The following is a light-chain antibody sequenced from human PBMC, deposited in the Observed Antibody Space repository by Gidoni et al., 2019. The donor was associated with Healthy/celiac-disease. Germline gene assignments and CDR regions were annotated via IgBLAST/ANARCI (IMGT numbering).Light chain of an antibody. CDR1: QSVSSSY. CDR3: QQYGSSPRIT. J-gene: IGKJ4*01. V-gene: IGKV3-20*01. Sequence: EIVLTQSPGTLSLSRGERATLSCRASQSVSSSYLAWYQQKPGQAPRLLIYGASSRATGIPDRYIGSGSGTDFTLTISRLEPEYFAVFYCQQYGSSPRITFGGGTKVEIK. CDR2: GAS.